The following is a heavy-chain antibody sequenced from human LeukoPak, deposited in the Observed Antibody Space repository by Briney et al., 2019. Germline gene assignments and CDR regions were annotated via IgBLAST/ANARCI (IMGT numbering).Heavy chain of an antibody. D-gene: IGHD3-10*02. V-gene: IGHV2-5*02. CDR3: IQCSGSYVVDY. J-gene: IGHJ4*02. CDR2: ISWDDDK. Sequence: SGPTLVNPTQTLTLTCTFSGFSLSTSGVGVGWIRQPPGKVLEWLALISWDDDKRYRPSLKSRLTITKDTSKNQVVLTMTNMDPVDTVTYYCIQCSGSYVVDYWGQGTLVTVSS. CDR1: GFSLSTSGVG.